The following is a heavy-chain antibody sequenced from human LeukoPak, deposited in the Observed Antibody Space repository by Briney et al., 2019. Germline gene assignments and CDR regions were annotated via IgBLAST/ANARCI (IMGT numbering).Heavy chain of an antibody. Sequence: GGSLRLSCAASGFTFSSYAMHWVRQAPGKGLEYVSAISSNGGSTYYANSVKGRFTISRDNSKNTLYLQMGSLRAEDMAVYYCARSTMIVVVEDAFDIWGQGTMVTVSS. CDR2: ISSNGGST. D-gene: IGHD3-22*01. J-gene: IGHJ3*02. V-gene: IGHV3-64*01. CDR1: GFTFSSYA. CDR3: ARSTMIVVVEDAFDI.